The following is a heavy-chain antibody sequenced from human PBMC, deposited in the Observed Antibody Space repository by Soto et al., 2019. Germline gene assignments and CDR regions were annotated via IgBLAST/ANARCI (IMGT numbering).Heavy chain of an antibody. Sequence: QVQLVESGGGVVQPGRSLRLSCAASGFTFSSYAMHWVRQAPGKGLEWVAVISYDGSNKYYADSVKGRFTISRDNSKNTLYLQMNSLRAEDTAVYYCARDLAGGRRSLEWLSLGDNWFDPWGQGTLVTVSS. CDR3: ARDLAGGRRSLEWLSLGDNWFDP. J-gene: IGHJ5*02. CDR1: GFTFSSYA. V-gene: IGHV3-30-3*01. CDR2: ISYDGSNK. D-gene: IGHD3-3*01.